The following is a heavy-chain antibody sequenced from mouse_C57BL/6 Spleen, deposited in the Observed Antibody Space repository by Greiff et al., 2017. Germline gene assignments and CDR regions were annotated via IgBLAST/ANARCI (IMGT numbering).Heavy chain of an antibody. V-gene: IGHV1-66*01. CDR3: ARRWESLYYAMDY. D-gene: IGHD1-1*02. CDR2: IYPGSGNT. CDR1: GYSFTSYY. Sequence: VQLQQSGPELVKPGASVKISCKASGYSFTSYYIHWVKQRPGQGLEWIGWIYPGSGNTKYNEKFKGKATLTADTSSSTAYMQLSSLTSEDSAVYYCARRWESLYYAMDYWGQGTSVTVSS. J-gene: IGHJ4*01.